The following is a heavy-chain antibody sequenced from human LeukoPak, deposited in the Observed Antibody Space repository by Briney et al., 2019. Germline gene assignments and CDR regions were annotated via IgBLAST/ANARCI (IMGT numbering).Heavy chain of an antibody. CDR1: GYAFTSYG. J-gene: IGHJ4*02. CDR3: ARGVLWFGELLPLDY. V-gene: IGHV1-18*04. D-gene: IGHD3-10*01. CDR2: ISAYNGNT. Sequence: ASVKVSCKASGYAFTSYGISWVRQAPGQGLEWMGWISAYNGNTNYAQKLQGRVTMTTDTSTSTAYMELRSLRSDDTAVYYCARGVLWFGELLPLDYWGQGTLVTVSS.